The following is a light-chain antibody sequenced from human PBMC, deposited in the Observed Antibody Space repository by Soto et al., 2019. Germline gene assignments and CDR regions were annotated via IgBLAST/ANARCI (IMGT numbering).Light chain of an antibody. CDR3: QQYGSSPTT. Sequence: PGERVTLSCRASQSVSSSYLAWYQQKPGQAPRLLIYGASSRATGIPDRFSGSGSGTDFTLTISRLEPEDFAVYYCQQYGSSPTTFGQGTKVDIK. CDR1: QSVSSSY. J-gene: IGKJ1*01. V-gene: IGKV3-20*01. CDR2: GAS.